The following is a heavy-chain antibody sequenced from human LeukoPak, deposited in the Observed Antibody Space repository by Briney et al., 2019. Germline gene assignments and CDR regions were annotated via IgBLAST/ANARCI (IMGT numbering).Heavy chain of an antibody. Sequence: GGSLRLSCAASGFTFSSYAMHWVRQAPGKGLEWVAVISYDGSNKYYADSVKGRFTISRDNSKNTLYLQMNSLRAEDTAVYYCAREPTPRRYYGMDVWGQGTTVTVSS. V-gene: IGHV3-30-3*01. CDR2: ISYDGSNK. CDR3: AREPTPRRYYGMDV. J-gene: IGHJ6*02. D-gene: IGHD2-15*01. CDR1: GFTFSSYA.